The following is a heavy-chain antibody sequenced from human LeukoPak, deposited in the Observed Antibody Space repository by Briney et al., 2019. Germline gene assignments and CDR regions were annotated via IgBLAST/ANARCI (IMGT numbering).Heavy chain of an antibody. D-gene: IGHD2-2*01. V-gene: IGHV3-23*01. CDR1: GFTFSSYA. J-gene: IGHJ4*02. CDR2: ISGSGGST. Sequence: GGSLRLSCAASGFTFSSYAMSWVRQAPGKGLEWVSAISGSGGSTYYADSVKGRFTISRDNSKNTLYLQMNSLRAEDTAVYYCAKARRCSSTSCCSFFDYWGQGTLVTVSS. CDR3: AKARRCSSTSCCSFFDY.